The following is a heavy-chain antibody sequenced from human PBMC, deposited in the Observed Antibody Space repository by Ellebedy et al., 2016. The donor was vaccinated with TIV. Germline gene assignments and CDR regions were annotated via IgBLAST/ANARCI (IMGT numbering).Heavy chain of an antibody. CDR1: EFAFDDDW. Sequence: GESLKISCAASEFAFDDDWMSWVRQAPGKGLEWVANITKDGSEDYYMDSVKGRFTISRDNTENSLFLEMSSLRAEDTAIYYCVRGGARSSWYWRLWGQGTLVTVSS. CDR3: VRGGARSSWYWRL. D-gene: IGHD2-8*02. J-gene: IGHJ4*02. CDR2: ITKDGSED. V-gene: IGHV3-7*03.